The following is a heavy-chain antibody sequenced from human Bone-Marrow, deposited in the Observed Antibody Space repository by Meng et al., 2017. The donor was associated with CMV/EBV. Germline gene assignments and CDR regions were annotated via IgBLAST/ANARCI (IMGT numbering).Heavy chain of an antibody. J-gene: IGHJ4*02. CDR1: GGSFSGYY. CDR2: IDHSEST. Sequence: SETLSLTCAVYGGSFSGYYWTWIRQPPRKGLEWIGEIDHSESTNYNPSLKSRVTISVDTSKSQFSLRLSSVTAADTAIYYCARGGGYCSGTSCYNDYWGQGMLVTVSS. CDR3: ARGGGYCSGTSCYNDY. D-gene: IGHD2-2*02. V-gene: IGHV4-34*01.